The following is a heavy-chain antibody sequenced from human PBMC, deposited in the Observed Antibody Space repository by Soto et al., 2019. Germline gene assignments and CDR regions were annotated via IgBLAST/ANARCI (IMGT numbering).Heavy chain of an antibody. CDR2: IDPSDSYT. J-gene: IGHJ6*02. CDR3: ARQMTTVTSRYYYYYYGMDV. D-gene: IGHD4-4*01. V-gene: IGHV5-10-1*01. Sequence: PGESLKISCKGSGYSFTSYWISWVRQMPGKGLEWMGRIDPSDSYTNYSPSFQGHVTISADKSISTAYLQWSSLKASDTAMYYCARQMTTVTSRYYYYYYGMDVWGQGTTVTVSS. CDR1: GYSFTSYW.